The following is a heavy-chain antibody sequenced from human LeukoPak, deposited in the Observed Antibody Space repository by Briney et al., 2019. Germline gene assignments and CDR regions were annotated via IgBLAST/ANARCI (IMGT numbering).Heavy chain of an antibody. CDR1: GGSFSGYY. D-gene: IGHD3-16*01. J-gene: IGHJ4*02. CDR2: INHSGST. Sequence: SETLSLTCAVYGGSFSGYYWSWIRQPPGKGLEWIGEINHSGSTNYNPSLKSRVTISVDTSKNQFSLTLSSVTAADTAVYYCASGRGIEPLDYWGQGTLVTVSS. V-gene: IGHV4-34*01. CDR3: ASGRGIEPLDY.